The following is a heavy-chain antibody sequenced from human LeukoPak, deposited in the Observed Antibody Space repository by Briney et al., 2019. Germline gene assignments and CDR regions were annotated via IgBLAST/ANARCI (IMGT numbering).Heavy chain of an antibody. Sequence: GRSLRLSCAASGFTFSSYGMHWVRQAPGKGLEWVAVIWYDGSNKYYADSVKGRFTISRDNSKNTLYLQMNSLRAEDTAVYYCARRGGYSSPTYFDYWGQGTLVTVSS. CDR1: GFTFSSYG. V-gene: IGHV3-33*01. J-gene: IGHJ4*02. D-gene: IGHD6-19*01. CDR3: ARRGGYSSPTYFDY. CDR2: IWYDGSNK.